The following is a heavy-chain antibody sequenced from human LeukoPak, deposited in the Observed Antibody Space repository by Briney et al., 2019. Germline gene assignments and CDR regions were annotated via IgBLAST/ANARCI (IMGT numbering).Heavy chain of an antibody. Sequence: GGSLRLSCAASGFTFSSYAMHWVRQAPGKGLEWVAVISYDGSNKYYADSVKGRFTISRDNSKNALYLQMNSLRAEDTAVYYCARDVPGIRSLDYWGQGTLVTVSS. CDR3: ARDVPGIRSLDY. D-gene: IGHD2-2*01. J-gene: IGHJ4*02. CDR2: ISYDGSNK. CDR1: GFTFSSYA. V-gene: IGHV3-30-3*01.